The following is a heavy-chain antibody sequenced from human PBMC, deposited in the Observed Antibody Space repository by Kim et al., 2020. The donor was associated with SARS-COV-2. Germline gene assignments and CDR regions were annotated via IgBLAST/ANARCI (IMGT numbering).Heavy chain of an antibody. Sequence: GGSLRLSCAASGFTFNTYSMVWVRQAPGQGLEWVSYISSSSNTIYDADSVKGRFIISRDNAKNSLYLQMNSLRDEDTALYYCAREFGFCSGATCPTPPRFDYWGQGTLVTVSS. V-gene: IGHV3-48*02. CDR2: ISSSSNTI. CDR1: GFTFNTYS. D-gene: IGHD2-15*01. CDR3: AREFGFCSGATCPTPPRFDY. J-gene: IGHJ4*02.